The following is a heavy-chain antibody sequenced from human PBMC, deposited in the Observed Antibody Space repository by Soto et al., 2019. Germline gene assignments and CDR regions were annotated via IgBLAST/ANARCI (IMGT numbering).Heavy chain of an antibody. D-gene: IGHD5-12*01. CDR3: ARGYSGYDPVTPLFDY. CDR2: INPNSGGT. V-gene: IGHV1-2*04. Sequence: QVQLVQSGAEVKKPGASVKVSCKASGYTFTGYYMHWVRQAPGQGLEWMGWINPNSGGTNYAQKFQGWVTMTRDTSISTAYMELSRLRSDDTAVYYCARGYSGYDPVTPLFDYWGQGTLVTVSS. CDR1: GYTFTGYY. J-gene: IGHJ4*02.